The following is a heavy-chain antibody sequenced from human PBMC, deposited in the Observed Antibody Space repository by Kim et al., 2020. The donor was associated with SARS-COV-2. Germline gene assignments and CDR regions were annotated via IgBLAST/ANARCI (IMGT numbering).Heavy chain of an antibody. D-gene: IGHD1-7*01. J-gene: IGHJ2*01. CDR3: ARDGTDRGTYYCFDL. CDR1: GDSVSSGSYY. Sequence: SETLSLTCTVSGDSVSSGSYYWNWIRQPPGKGLEWIGFIYYTGSTKYNPSLKSRVTISEDTSKNQFYLNLSSVTAADAAVYYCARDGTDRGTYYCFDLWGRGTLVSIS. CDR2: IYYTGST. V-gene: IGHV4-61*01.